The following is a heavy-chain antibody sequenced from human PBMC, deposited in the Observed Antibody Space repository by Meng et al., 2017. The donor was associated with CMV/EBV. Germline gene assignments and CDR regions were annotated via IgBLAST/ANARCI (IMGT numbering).Heavy chain of an antibody. D-gene: IGHD3-9*01. CDR2: MNPNSGNT. Sequence: ASVKVSCKASGYTFTGYDINWVRQATGQGLEWMGWMNPNSGNTGYAQKFQGRVTITRNSSISTAYMELSSLRSEDTAVYYCAREVGDGNDINYYYYYGMDVWGQETTVTVSS. J-gene: IGHJ6*02. CDR1: GYTFTGYD. CDR3: AREVGDGNDINYYYYYGMDV. V-gene: IGHV1-8*03.